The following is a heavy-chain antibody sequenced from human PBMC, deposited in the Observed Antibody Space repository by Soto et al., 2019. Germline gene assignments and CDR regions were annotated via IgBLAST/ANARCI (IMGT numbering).Heavy chain of an antibody. CDR1: GGSFSGYY. D-gene: IGHD3-22*01. Sequence: SETLSLTCAVYGGSFSGYYWSWIRQPPGKGLEWIGEINHSGSTNYNPSLKSRVTISVDTSKNQFSLKLSSVTAADTAVYYCARGQITMIVVPRGWFDPWGQGTLVT. J-gene: IGHJ5*02. CDR2: INHSGST. V-gene: IGHV4-34*01. CDR3: ARGQITMIVVPRGWFDP.